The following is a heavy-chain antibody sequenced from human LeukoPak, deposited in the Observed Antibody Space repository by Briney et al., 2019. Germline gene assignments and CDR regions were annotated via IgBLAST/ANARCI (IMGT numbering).Heavy chain of an antibody. J-gene: IGHJ4*02. Sequence: SVKVSCKASGGTFSSYAISWVRQAPGQGLEWMGGIIPIFGTANYAQKFQGRVTITADKSTSTAYMELSSLRSEDTAVYYCARGDTAVVEVGYWGQGTLVTVSS. CDR1: GGTFSSYA. CDR2: IIPIFGTA. D-gene: IGHD5-18*01. CDR3: ARGDTAVVEVGY. V-gene: IGHV1-69*06.